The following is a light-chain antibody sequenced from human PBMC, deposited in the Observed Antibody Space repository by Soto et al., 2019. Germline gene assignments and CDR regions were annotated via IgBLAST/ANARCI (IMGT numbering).Light chain of an antibody. CDR3: QQYGIPKP. J-gene: IGKJ1*01. CDR1: QSVSSSY. Sequence: EIVLTQSPGTLSLSPGERATLSCRASQSVSSSYLAWYQQKPGQAPRLLIYGASSRATGIPDRFSGSGSGTDFTLTISRLEPEDFAVYYCQQYGIPKPFGQGTKVEIK. CDR2: GAS. V-gene: IGKV3-20*01.